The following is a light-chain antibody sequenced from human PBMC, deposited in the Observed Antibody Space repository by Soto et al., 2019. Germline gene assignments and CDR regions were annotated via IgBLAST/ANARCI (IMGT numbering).Light chain of an antibody. CDR2: SNN. CDR1: SSNIGSNT. CDR3: EAWDDSRSGTYV. Sequence: QSVLTQPPSASGTPGQRVTISCSGSSSNIGSNTVNWYQQVPGTAPKLLIYSNNRRPSGVPDRFSGSKSGTSASLAISGLQSEDEANYYCEAWDDSRSGTYVFGPGTKVP. V-gene: IGLV1-44*01. J-gene: IGLJ1*01.